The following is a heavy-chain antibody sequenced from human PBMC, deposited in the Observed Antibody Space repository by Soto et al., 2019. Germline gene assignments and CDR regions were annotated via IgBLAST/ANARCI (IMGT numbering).Heavy chain of an antibody. CDR1: GGTFSSYA. CDR3: ARAPPLGSSWYFGNYCMDV. CDR2: TIPIFGTA. V-gene: IGHV1-69*01. Sequence: QVQLVQSGAEVKKPGSSVKVSCKASGGTFSSYAISWVRQAPGQGLEWLGGTIPIFGTANYAQKFPGRVTLTADESMSTAYMQMSSLRSEDTAVSYCARAPPLGSSWYFGNYCMDVWGQGTTVTVSS. D-gene: IGHD6-13*01. J-gene: IGHJ6*02.